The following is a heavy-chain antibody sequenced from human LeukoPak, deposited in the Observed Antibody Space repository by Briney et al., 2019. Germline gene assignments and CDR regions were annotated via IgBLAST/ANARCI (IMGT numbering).Heavy chain of an antibody. CDR3: GRESGRYHFDY. Sequence: PSETLSLTCAVSGYPISSGYYWGWMRQTPGKGLEWIGSMYHSGSTYYNPSLKSRVTISVDTSKNEFSLKLSSVTAADTAVYYCGRESGRYHFDYWGQGTLVTVSS. CDR1: GYPISSGYY. V-gene: IGHV4-38-2*02. CDR2: MYHSGST. J-gene: IGHJ4*02. D-gene: IGHD1-26*01.